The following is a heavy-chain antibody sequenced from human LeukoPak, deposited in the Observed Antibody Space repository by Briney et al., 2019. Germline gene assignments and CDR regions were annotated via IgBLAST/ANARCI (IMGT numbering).Heavy chain of an antibody. V-gene: IGHV4-39*01. CDR1: GGSISSSSYY. J-gene: IGHJ4*02. D-gene: IGHD3-9*01. Sequence: SETLSLTCTVSGGSISSSSYYWGWIRQPPGKGLEWIGSIYYSGSTYYNPSLKSRVTISVDTSKNQFSLKLSSVTAADTAVYYCARHGEGYDILTGYYDPFDYWGQRTLVTVSS. CDR2: IYYSGST. CDR3: ARHGEGYDILTGYYDPFDY.